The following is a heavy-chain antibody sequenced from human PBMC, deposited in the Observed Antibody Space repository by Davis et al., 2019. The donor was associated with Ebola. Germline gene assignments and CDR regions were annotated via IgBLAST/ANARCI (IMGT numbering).Heavy chain of an antibody. J-gene: IGHJ5*02. CDR2: FYNSGNT. D-gene: IGHD6-19*01. V-gene: IGHV4-59*01. CDR3: ARATYTSGWYTIEH. CDR1: GGSINSAH. Sequence: SETLSLTCTVSGGSINSAHWSWIRQPPGKALEYIGYFYNSGNTDYNGSLRGRATISVDTSKNQFSLKLTSVTTEDTAVYYCARATYTSGWYTIEHWGQGSLVTVSS.